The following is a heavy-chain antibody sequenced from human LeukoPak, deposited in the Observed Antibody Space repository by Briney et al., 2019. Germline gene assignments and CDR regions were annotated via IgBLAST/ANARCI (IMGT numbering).Heavy chain of an antibody. J-gene: IGHJ5*02. CDR1: GGTISSSSYY. V-gene: IGHV4-39*07. D-gene: IGHD6-13*01. Sequence: SETLSLTCTVSGGTISSSSYYWGWIRQPPGKGLEWIGSIYYSGSTYYNPSLKSRVTISVDTSKNQFSLKLSSVTAADTAVYYCARLGIRYSSSWYQGNWFDPWGQGTLVTVSS. CDR2: IYYSGST. CDR3: ARLGIRYSSSWYQGNWFDP.